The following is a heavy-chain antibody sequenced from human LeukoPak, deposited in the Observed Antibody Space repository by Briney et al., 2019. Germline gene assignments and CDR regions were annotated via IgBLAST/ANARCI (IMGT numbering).Heavy chain of an antibody. CDR3: ALTYYDFWSNYPNDDFDI. V-gene: IGHV4-39*02. CDR2: IYYGGSA. J-gene: IGHJ3*02. Sequence: PSGTLSLTCTVSSVSITSTSYYWGSIRQPPGKGLEWIGSIYYGGSAYYNPSLKSRVTISVDTSKNHFSLNLNSVTAADTAVYYCALTYYDFWSNYPNDDFDIWAKGTMVSVSS. CDR1: SVSITSTSYY. D-gene: IGHD3-3*01.